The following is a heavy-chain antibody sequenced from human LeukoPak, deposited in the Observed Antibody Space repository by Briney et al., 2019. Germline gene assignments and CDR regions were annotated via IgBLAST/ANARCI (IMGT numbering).Heavy chain of an antibody. Sequence: SQTLSLTCTVSGGSISSGGYYWSWIRQHPGKGLEWIGYIYYGGSSYYNPSLRSRVNISVDTSKNQFSLKLSSVTAADTAVYYCATRYSGGWSGIDPWGQGTLVTVSS. V-gene: IGHV4-31*03. D-gene: IGHD6-19*01. CDR1: GGSISSGGYY. J-gene: IGHJ5*02. CDR3: ATRYSGGWSGIDP. CDR2: IYYGGSS.